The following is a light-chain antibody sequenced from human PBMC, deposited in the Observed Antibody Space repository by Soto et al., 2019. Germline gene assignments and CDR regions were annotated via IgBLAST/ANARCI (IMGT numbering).Light chain of an antibody. CDR2: DVS. J-gene: IGLJ2*01. V-gene: IGLV2-14*01. CDR1: SSDVGGYNY. Sequence: QSALTQPASVSGSPGQSITISCTGTSSDVGGYNYVSWYQQHPGKAPKLMIYDVSIRPSGVSNRFSGSKSGNTASLTISGLQAEDEADYHCSSYTSISTLVFGGGTKLTVL. CDR3: SSYTSISTLV.